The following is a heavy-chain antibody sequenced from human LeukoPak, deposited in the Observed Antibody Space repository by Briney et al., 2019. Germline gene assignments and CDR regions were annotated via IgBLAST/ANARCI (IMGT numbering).Heavy chain of an antibody. J-gene: IGHJ4*02. CDR1: GGSISSGGYS. CDR3: ATGRSNWSSHLAY. V-gene: IGHV4-30-2*02. CDR2: IYHSGST. Sequence: PSQTLSLTCAVSGGSISSGGYSWSWIRQPPGKGLEWIGYIYHSGSTHYNPSLGSRVTISLDTSKNQFSLKVSSVTAADTALYYCATGRSNWSSHLAYWGQGALVTVSS. D-gene: IGHD1-20*01.